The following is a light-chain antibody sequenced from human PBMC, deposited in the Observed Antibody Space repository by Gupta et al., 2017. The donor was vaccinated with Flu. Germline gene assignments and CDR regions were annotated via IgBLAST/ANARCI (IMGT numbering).Light chain of an antibody. CDR1: SSDIGGYNY. V-gene: IGLV2-14*01. CDR2: EVS. Sequence: QSALTQPASVSGSPGQSITISCTGTSSDIGGYNYVSWYQQYPGKVPNIMIYEVSYRPSGISDRFSGSKSGNTASLTISGLQADDEADYYCSSYTGSVTVFGGGTKLTVL. J-gene: IGLJ3*02. CDR3: SSYTGSVTV.